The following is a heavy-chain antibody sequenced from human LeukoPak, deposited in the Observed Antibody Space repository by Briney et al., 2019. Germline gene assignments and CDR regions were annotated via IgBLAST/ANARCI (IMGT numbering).Heavy chain of an antibody. CDR3: ARFGVDYDMDV. Sequence: SETLSLTCSVSGGSISGHYWTWIRQPPGKGLEWIGQIHYTGKPDYNPSLKSRITISVDTSKNQVSLQVSSVTAADSAIYYCARFGVDYDMDVWGHGTKVTVFS. J-gene: IGHJ6*02. V-gene: IGHV4-59*11. D-gene: IGHD3-16*01. CDR2: IHYTGKP. CDR1: GGSISGHY.